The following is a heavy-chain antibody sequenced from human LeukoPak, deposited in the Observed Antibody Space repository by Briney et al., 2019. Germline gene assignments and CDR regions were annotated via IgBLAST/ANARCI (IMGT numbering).Heavy chain of an antibody. CDR2: ISSSNTYI. J-gene: IGHJ6*03. D-gene: IGHD3-16*02. CDR3: ARDPLYSHYMDV. CDR1: GFTFSDYE. Sequence: EGSLRLSCAASGFTFSDYEMNWVRQAPGKGLEWVSSISSSNTYIYYADSVKGRFTISRDNAKNSLYLQMNSLRAEDTAVYYCARDPLYSHYMDVRGKGTTVTVSS. V-gene: IGHV3-21*01.